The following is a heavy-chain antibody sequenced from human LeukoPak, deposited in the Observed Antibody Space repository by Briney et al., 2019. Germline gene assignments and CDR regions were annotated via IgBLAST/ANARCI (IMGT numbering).Heavy chain of an antibody. CDR3: AREDALERLQ. CDR2: ISSDGSTT. CDR1: GLTFRGYW. D-gene: IGHD6-25*01. Sequence: GGSLRLSCVVSGLTFRGYWMHWVRQAPGKGLVWLSRISSDGSTTNYADSVEGRFIISRDNAENTLYMEVNNLGAEDTGLYYCAREDALERLQWGQGTLVTVSS. J-gene: IGHJ4*02. V-gene: IGHV3-74*01.